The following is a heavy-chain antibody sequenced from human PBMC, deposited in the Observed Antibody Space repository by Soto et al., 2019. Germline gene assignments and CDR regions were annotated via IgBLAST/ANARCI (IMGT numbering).Heavy chain of an antibody. CDR2: INHSGST. J-gene: IGHJ5*02. D-gene: IGHD2-15*01. CDR3: ARGLNHCSGGSCYGNWFDP. CDR1: GGSFSGYY. V-gene: IGHV4-34*01. Sequence: SETMSLTCAVYGGSFSGYYWSWIRQPPGKGLEWIGEINHSGSTNYNPSLKSRVTISVDTSKNQFSLKLSSVTAADTAVYYCARGLNHCSGGSCYGNWFDPWGQGTLVTVSS.